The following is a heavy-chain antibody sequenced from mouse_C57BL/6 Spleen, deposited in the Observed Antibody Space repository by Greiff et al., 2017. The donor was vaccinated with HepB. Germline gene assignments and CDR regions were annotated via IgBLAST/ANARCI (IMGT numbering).Heavy chain of an antibody. Sequence: QVQLQQPGAELVKPGASVKLSCKASGYTFTSYWMQWVKQRPGQGLEWIGEIDPSDSYTNYNQKFKGKATLTVDTSSSTAYMQLSSLTSEDSAVYYCARSRLYDVWGTGTTVTVAS. J-gene: IGHJ1*03. CDR3: ARSRLYDV. V-gene: IGHV1-50*01. D-gene: IGHD3-2*02. CDR1: GYTFTSYW. CDR2: IDPSDSYT.